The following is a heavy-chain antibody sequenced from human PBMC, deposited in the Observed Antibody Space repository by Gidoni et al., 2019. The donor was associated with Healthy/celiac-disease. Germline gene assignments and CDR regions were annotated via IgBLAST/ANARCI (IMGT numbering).Heavy chain of an antibody. D-gene: IGHD3-3*01. CDR1: GFPFSSYS. CDR2: ISGSGCST. V-gene: IGHV3-23*01. J-gene: IGHJ4*02. CDR3: AKGEVTIFGVVAPDY. Sequence: EVQLLESGGGLVQHGGSLRLSCAASGFPFSSYSMSRVRQAPGKGLEWVSAISGSGCSTYYADSVKGRFTISRDSSKNTLYLQMNSLRAEDTAVYYCAKGEVTIFGVVAPDYWGQGTLVTVSS.